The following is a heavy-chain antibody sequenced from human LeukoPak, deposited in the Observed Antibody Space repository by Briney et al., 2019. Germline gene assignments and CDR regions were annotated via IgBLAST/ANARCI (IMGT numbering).Heavy chain of an antibody. J-gene: IGHJ3*02. CDR3: ARDTSPDEPFFGAFDI. V-gene: IGHV1-69*06. CDR2: IIPIFGTA. CDR1: GGTFSSYA. Sequence: ASVKVSCKASGGTFSSYAISWVRQAPGQGLEWMGGIIPIFGTANYAQKFQGRVTITADKSTSTAYMELSSLRSEDTAVYYCARDTSPDEPFFGAFDIWGQGTMVTVSS. D-gene: IGHD1-14*01.